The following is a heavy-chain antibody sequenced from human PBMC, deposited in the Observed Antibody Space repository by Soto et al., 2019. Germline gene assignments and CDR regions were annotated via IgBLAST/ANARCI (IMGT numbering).Heavy chain of an antibody. D-gene: IGHD3-22*01. J-gene: IGHJ6*02. CDR3: ARVMYYYDSSGYWDYYYYGMDV. V-gene: IGHV3-33*01. Sequence: GGSLRLSCAASGFTFSSYGMHWVRQAPGKGLEWVAVIWYDGSNKYYADSVKGRFTISRDNSKNTLYLQMNSLRAEDTAVYYCARVMYYYDSSGYWDYYYYGMDVWGQGTTVTVSS. CDR2: IWYDGSNK. CDR1: GFTFSSYG.